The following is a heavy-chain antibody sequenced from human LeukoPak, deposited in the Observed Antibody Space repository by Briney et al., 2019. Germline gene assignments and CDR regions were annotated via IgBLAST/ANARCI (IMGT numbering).Heavy chain of an antibody. D-gene: IGHD2-21*02. CDR3: ARSSIVVVTDAHLDY. J-gene: IGHJ4*02. V-gene: IGHV3-53*01. Sequence: GGSLRLSCAASGFTFSSYAMSWVRQAPGKGLEWVSVIYSGGSTYYADSVKGRFTISRDNSKNTLYLQMNSLRAEDTAVYYCARSSIVVVTDAHLDYWGQGTLVTVSS. CDR1: GFTFSSYA. CDR2: IYSGGST.